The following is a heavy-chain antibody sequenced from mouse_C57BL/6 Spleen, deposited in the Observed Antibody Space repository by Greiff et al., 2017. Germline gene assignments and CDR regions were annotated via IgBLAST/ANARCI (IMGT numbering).Heavy chain of an antibody. V-gene: IGHV5-17*01. CDR1: GFTFSDYG. J-gene: IGHJ4*01. CDR3: ASEDPYDGSSCYAMDY. CDR2: ISSGSSTI. D-gene: IGHD1-1*01. Sequence: EVHLVESGGGLVKPGGSLTISCAASGFTFSDYGMHWVRQAPEKGLEWVAYISSGSSTIYYADTVKGRFTVTRDNAKNTMFLQMNSLRSEDTAMYYCASEDPYDGSSCYAMDYWGQGTSVTVSS.